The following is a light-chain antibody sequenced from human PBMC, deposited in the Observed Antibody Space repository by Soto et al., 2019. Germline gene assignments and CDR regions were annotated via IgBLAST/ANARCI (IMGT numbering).Light chain of an antibody. CDR3: QSYDSSLSGWV. V-gene: IGLV1-40*01. J-gene: IGLJ3*02. Sequence: VLTQPPSVSGAPGQRVTISCTGSSSNIGAGYDVHWYQQLPGTAPKLLIYGNSNRPSGVPDRFSGSKSGTSASLAITGLQAEDEADYYCQSYDSSLSGWVFGGGTQLTVL. CDR2: GNS. CDR1: SSNIGAGYD.